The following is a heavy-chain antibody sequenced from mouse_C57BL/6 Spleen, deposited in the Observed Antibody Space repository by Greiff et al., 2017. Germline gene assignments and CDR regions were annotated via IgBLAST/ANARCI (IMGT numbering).Heavy chain of an antibody. J-gene: IGHJ2*01. Sequence: QVQLQQSGPELVKPGASVKISCKASGYSFTSYYIHWVKQRPGQGLEWIGWIYPGSGNTKYNEKFKGKATLTADTSSSTAYMQLSSLTSEDSAVYYCARDYYGSPGYWGQGTTLTVSS. V-gene: IGHV1-66*01. CDR2: IYPGSGNT. D-gene: IGHD1-1*01. CDR3: ARDYYGSPGY. CDR1: GYSFTSYY.